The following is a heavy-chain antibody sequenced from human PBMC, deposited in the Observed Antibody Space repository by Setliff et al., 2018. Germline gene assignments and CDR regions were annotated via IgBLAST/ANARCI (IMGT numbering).Heavy chain of an antibody. D-gene: IGHD3-3*01. Sequence: ASVKVSCKASGYTLTNYYMHWVRQAPGQGLEWMGIINPSGGLTRYAQKFQGRVTMTRDTSTSTVYMEVSSLRSEGTAVYYCARDRYYNSWSGTSITAPHDAFDIWGQGTMVTVS. J-gene: IGHJ3*02. V-gene: IGHV1-46*03. CDR1: GYTLTNYY. CDR3: ARDRYYNSWSGTSITAPHDAFDI. CDR2: INPSGGLT.